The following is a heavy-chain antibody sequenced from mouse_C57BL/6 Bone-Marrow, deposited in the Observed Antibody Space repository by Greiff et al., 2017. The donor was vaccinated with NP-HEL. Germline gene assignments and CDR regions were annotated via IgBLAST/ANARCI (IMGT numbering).Heavy chain of an antibody. Sequence: QVQLQQPGAELVKPGASVKMSCKASGYTFTSYWITWVKQRPGQGLEWIGDLYPGSGSTNYNEKFKSKATLTVDTSSSTAYMQLSSLTSEDSAVYYCARGEVHYYGRSPFAYWGQGTLVTVSA. CDR3: ARGEVHYYGRSPFAY. J-gene: IGHJ3*01. V-gene: IGHV1-55*01. CDR2: LYPGSGST. CDR1: GYTFTSYW. D-gene: IGHD1-1*01.